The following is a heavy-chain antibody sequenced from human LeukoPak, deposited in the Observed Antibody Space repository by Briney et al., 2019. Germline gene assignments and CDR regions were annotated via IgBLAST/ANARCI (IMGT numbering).Heavy chain of an antibody. CDR1: GYTFPSYG. Sequence: ASVKVSCKASGYTFPSYGISWVRQAPGQGLEWMGWISAYNGNTNYAQKLQGRVTMTTDTSTSTAYMELRSLRSDDTAVYYCARGEGERGYSGYGLWFDPWGQGTLVTVSS. J-gene: IGHJ5*02. CDR3: ARGEGERGYSGYGLWFDP. V-gene: IGHV1-18*01. CDR2: ISAYNGNT. D-gene: IGHD5-12*01.